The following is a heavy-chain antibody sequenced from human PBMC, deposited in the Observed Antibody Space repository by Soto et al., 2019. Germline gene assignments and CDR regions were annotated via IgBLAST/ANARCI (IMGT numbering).Heavy chain of an antibody. D-gene: IGHD1-7*01. V-gene: IGHV2-5*02. J-gene: IGHJ4*02. CDR3: AHRLTRYTWNYGLFDD. Sequence: QITLKESGPTLVKPTQTLTLTCTFSGFALTTSGVGVGWIRQPPGKALEWLALIYWDDDKRYSPSLKSRLTLTKDNSKNQVVLTVTNMDPVDTATYYCAHRLTRYTWNYGLFDDWGQGTLVTVSS. CDR1: GFALTTSGVG. CDR2: IYWDDDK.